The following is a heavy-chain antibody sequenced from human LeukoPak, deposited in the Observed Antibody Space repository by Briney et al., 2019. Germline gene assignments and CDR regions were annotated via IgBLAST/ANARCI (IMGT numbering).Heavy chain of an antibody. CDR1: GFTFSNYA. J-gene: IGHJ6*02. D-gene: IGHD2-2*01. CDR3: AKSTSPLYYYYGMDV. V-gene: IGHV3-23*01. Sequence: PGGSLRLSCAASGFTFSNYAMSWLRQAPGKGLEWVSTISGSGGSTYYADSVKGRFTISRDNSKNTLYLQLNSLTAEDTAVYYCAKSTSPLYYYYGMDVWGQGTTVTVSS. CDR2: ISGSGGST.